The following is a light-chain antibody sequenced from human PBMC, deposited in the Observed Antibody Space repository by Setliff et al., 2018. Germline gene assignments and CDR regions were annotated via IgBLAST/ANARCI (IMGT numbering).Light chain of an antibody. CDR3: SSYTSSSTWV. CDR2: DVS. J-gene: IGLJ1*01. V-gene: IGLV2-14*01. Sequence: QSALTQPASVSGSPGQSITISCTGTSSVVGGYNYVSWYQQHPGKAPKLMIYDVSKRPSGVSNRFSGSKSGNTASLTISGLQAEDEADYYCSSYTSSSTWVFGTGTKVTVL. CDR1: SSVVGGYNY.